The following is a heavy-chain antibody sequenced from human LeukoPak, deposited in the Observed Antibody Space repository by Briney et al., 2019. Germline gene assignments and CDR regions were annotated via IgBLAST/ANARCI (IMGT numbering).Heavy chain of an antibody. Sequence: SETLSLTCTVSGGSISSYYWSWIRQPPGKGLEWIGYIYTSGSTNYTPSLKSRVTISVDTSKNQFSLKLSSVTAADTAVYYCASSPLYYDFWSGYSYYYMDVWGKGTTVTVSS. CDR3: ASSPLYYDFWSGYSYYYMDV. D-gene: IGHD3-3*01. V-gene: IGHV4-4*09. CDR1: GGSISSYY. J-gene: IGHJ6*03. CDR2: IYTSGST.